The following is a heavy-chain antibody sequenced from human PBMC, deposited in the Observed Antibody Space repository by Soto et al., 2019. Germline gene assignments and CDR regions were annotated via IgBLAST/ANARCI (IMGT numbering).Heavy chain of an antibody. CDR1: GFTFSNFW. J-gene: IGHJ4*02. Sequence: GGSLRLSCAASGFTFSNFWMHWVRQAPGKGLVWVSRINSDGGSTYYADSVKGRFTISRDNAKNTLYLQMNSLRAEDTALYYCARQGFESWGQGTPVTVSS. V-gene: IGHV3-74*01. CDR2: INSDGGST. CDR3: ARQGFES.